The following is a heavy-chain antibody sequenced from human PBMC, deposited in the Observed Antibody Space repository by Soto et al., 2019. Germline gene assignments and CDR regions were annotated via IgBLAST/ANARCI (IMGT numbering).Heavy chain of an antibody. Sequence: GGSLRLSCAASGFTFSDYYMSWIRQAPGKGREWVSYISSSGSTIYYADSVKGRFTISRDNAKNSLYLQMNSLRAEDTAVYYCARVRWTRYSGSYWCFDPWGRGTLVTVSS. V-gene: IGHV3-11*01. CDR3: ARVRWTRYSGSYWCFDP. J-gene: IGHJ2*01. CDR1: GFTFSDYY. D-gene: IGHD1-26*01. CDR2: ISSSGSTI.